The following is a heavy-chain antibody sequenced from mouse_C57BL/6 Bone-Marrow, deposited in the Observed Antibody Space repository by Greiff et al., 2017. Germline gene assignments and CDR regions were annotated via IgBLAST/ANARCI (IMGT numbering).Heavy chain of an antibody. J-gene: IGHJ3*01. CDR2: IDPENGDT. CDR3: TTGYYGSSFRAY. D-gene: IGHD1-1*01. V-gene: IGHV14-4*01. CDR1: GFNIKDDY. Sequence: EVKVVESGAELVRPGASVKLSCTASGFNIKDDYMHWVKQRPEQGLEWIGWIDPENGDTEYASKFQGKATITADTSSNTAYLQLSSLTSEDTAVYYCTTGYYGSSFRAYWGQGTLVTVSA.